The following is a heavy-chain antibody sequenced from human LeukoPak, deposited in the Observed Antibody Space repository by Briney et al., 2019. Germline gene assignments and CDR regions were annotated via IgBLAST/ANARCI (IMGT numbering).Heavy chain of an antibody. J-gene: IGHJ3*02. CDR3: VTETMYAFDM. Sequence: PGGSLRLSCAAAGFTFSGYSMKWVRQAPGKGLEWVSYISSSSSVLHYADSVKGRFTISRDNAKKSLYLQMNSLRYEDTAVYYCVTETMYAFDMWGQGTIVTVSS. CDR1: GFTFSGYS. V-gene: IGHV3-48*02. CDR2: ISSSSSVL. D-gene: IGHD1-1*01.